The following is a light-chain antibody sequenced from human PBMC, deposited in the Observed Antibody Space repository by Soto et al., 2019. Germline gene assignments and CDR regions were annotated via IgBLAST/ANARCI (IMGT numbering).Light chain of an antibody. CDR1: QSVGSN. Sequence: EIVMTQSPATLSVSPGERATLSCRAGQSVGSNLAWYQQKPGQAPRLLIYGASSRGTGFPARFRGRRSGTDFTLTIRSLKSEDSAVYYCQHHHNRPLTFGGGAQVEIK. CDR3: QHHHNRPLT. J-gene: IGKJ4*01. V-gene: IGKV3-15*01. CDR2: GAS.